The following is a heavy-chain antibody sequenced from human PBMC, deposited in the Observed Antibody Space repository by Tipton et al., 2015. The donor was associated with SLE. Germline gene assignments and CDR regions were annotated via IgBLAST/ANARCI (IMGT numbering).Heavy chain of an antibody. Sequence: TLSLTCTVSGGSISSGSYYWSWIRQPAGKGLEWIGRIYTSGSTNYNPSLKSRVTISVDTSKNQFSQKLGSVTAADTAVYYCARGRTIFGVPSTDYWGQGTLVTVSS. J-gene: IGHJ4*02. V-gene: IGHV4-61*02. CDR1: GGSISSGSYY. D-gene: IGHD3-3*01. CDR3: ARGRTIFGVPSTDY. CDR2: IYTSGST.